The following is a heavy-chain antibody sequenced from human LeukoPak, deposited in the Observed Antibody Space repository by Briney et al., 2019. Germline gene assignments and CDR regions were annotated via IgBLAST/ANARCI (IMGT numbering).Heavy chain of an antibody. J-gene: IGHJ6*03. V-gene: IGHV4-39*07. CDR3: ARGGDYDFWSGYRDSPYLYMDV. CDR1: GGSIISGYF. D-gene: IGHD3-3*01. CDR2: IYYAVRT. Sequence: PSETLSLTCSVSGGSIISGYFWGWIRQPPGKGLEWIGSIYYAVRTFYNPSLKSRVTISVDTSKNQFSLKLSSVTAADTAVYYCARGGDYDFWSGYRDSPYLYMDVWGKGTTVTVSS.